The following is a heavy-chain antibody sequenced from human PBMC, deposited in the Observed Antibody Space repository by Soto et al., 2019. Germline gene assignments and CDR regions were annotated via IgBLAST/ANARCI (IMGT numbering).Heavy chain of an antibody. Sequence: ESGGGVVQPGRSLRLSCAASGFTFSSYAMHWVRQAPGKGLEWVAVISYDGSNKYYADSVKGRFTISRDNSKNTLYLQMNSLRAEDTAVYYCARDRDSSGWYFDYWGQGTLVTVSS. J-gene: IGHJ4*02. CDR1: GFTFSSYA. CDR3: ARDRDSSGWYFDY. V-gene: IGHV3-30-3*01. CDR2: ISYDGSNK. D-gene: IGHD6-19*01.